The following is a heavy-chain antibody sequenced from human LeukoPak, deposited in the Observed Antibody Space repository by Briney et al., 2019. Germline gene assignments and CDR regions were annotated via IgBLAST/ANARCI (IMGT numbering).Heavy chain of an antibody. CDR1: GFTFSSYA. J-gene: IGHJ3*02. D-gene: IGHD2-2*01. CDR3: ANDPAAPDAFDI. V-gene: IGHV3-23*01. Sequence: GGSLSLSCAAFGFTFSSYAMSWVRQAPGKGLAWVSSISVNGGSTYYADSVKGRFTVSRDNSKNTLYLQMNSLRAEDTAVYYCANDPAAPDAFDIWGQGTMVTVSS. CDR2: ISVNGGST.